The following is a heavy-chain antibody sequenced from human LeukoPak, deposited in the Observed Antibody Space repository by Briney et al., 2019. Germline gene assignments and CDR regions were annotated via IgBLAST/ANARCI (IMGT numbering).Heavy chain of an antibody. V-gene: IGHV3-48*01. CDR2: ISSSSSTI. CDR3: ARDSGWYEGPLHYYYMDV. J-gene: IGHJ6*03. CDR1: GFTLSSYS. Sequence: GGSLRLSCAASGFTLSSYSMNWVRQAPGKGLEWVSYISSSSSTIYYADSVKGRFTISRDNAKNSLYLQMNSLRAEDTAVYYCARDSGWYEGPLHYYYMDVWGKGTTVTVSS. D-gene: IGHD6-19*01.